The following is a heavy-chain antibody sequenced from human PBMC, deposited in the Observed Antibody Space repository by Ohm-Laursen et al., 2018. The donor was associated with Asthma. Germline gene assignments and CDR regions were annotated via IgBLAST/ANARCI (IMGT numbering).Heavy chain of an antibody. V-gene: IGHV4-31*03. Sequence: TLSLTCIVSGDSFTSGGHYWSWIRQLPGKGLEWIGYIYYTGSTYYNPSLKSRVTISVDTSKKQFSLRLTSVTAADTAVYYCARDWGATTINDAFDVWGQGTTVIVSS. CDR1: GDSFTSGGHY. CDR2: IYYTGST. CDR3: ARDWGATTINDAFDV. J-gene: IGHJ3*01. D-gene: IGHD1-26*01.